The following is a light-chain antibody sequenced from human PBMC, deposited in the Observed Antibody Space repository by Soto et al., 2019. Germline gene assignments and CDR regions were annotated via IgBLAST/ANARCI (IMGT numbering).Light chain of an antibody. V-gene: IGKV3-20*01. Sequence: EIVLTQSPGTLSLSPGERATLSCRASRSVSSGYLAWYQQKPGQAPRLLIYGGSSRATGIPDRFSGSGSGTDFTLTITRLEPEDFAVYYCQQNGGAYTFGQGTKVDIK. CDR2: GGS. J-gene: IGKJ2*01. CDR3: QQNGGAYT. CDR1: RSVSSGY.